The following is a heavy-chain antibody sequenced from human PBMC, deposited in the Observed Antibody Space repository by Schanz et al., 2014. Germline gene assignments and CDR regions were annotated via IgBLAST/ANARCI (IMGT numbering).Heavy chain of an antibody. D-gene: IGHD4-17*01. CDR1: GFTFSSYA. V-gene: IGHV3-30-3*01. CDR2: ISYDGSNK. Sequence: QVQLVESGGGLVKPGGSLRLSCAASGFTFSSYAMHWVRQAPGKGLEWVAVISYDGSNKYYADSVKGRFTISRDNSKNTLYLQMNTLRAEDTAVYYCARPRFDYGEVDYWGQGTLVTVSS. J-gene: IGHJ4*02. CDR3: ARPRFDYGEVDY.